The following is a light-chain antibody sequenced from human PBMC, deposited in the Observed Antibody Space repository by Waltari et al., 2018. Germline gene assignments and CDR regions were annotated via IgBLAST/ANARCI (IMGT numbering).Light chain of an antibody. CDR1: QSISTW. CDR3: QQYYSTPLT. CDR2: KAS. J-gene: IGKJ4*01. Sequence: DIQMTQSPSTLSASVGDRVTITCRASQSISTWLAWYQQKPGKAPNLLIYKASSLGSGVPSRFSGSGSGTEFTLTISSLQPEYVAVYYCQQYYSTPLTFGGGTKVEIK. V-gene: IGKV1-5*03.